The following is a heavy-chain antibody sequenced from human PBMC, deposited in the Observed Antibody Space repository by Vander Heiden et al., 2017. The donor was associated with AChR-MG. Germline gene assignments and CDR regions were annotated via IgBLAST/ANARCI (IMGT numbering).Heavy chain of an antibody. CDR2: IYYSGST. D-gene: IGHD6-19*01. J-gene: IGHJ6*02. V-gene: IGHV4-59*01. Sequence: QVQLQESGPGLVTPSETLSLTCTVSGGSISSYYWSWIRQPPGKGLEWIGYIYYSGSTNYNPSLKSRVTISVDTSKNQFSLKLSSVTAADTAVYYCARGSDSSGSPFYYYYYGMDVWGQGTTVTVSS. CDR3: ARGSDSSGSPFYYYYYGMDV. CDR1: GGSISSYY.